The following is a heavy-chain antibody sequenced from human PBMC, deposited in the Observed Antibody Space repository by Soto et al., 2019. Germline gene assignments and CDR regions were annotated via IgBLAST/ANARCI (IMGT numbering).Heavy chain of an antibody. CDR2: INHSGST. Sequence: QVQLQQWGAGLLKPSETLSLTCAVYGGSFSGYYWSWIRQPPGKGLEWIGEINHSGSTNYNPSLKSRVTISVDTSQNQFSLKLSSVTAADTAVYYGARRPRYYYMDVWGKGTTVTVSS. J-gene: IGHJ6*03. CDR3: ARRPRYYYMDV. CDR1: GGSFSGYY. V-gene: IGHV4-34*01.